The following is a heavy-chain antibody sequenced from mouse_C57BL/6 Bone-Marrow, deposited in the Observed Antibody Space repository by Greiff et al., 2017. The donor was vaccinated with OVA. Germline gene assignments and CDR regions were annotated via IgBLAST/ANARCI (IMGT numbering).Heavy chain of an antibody. V-gene: IGHV14-4*01. J-gene: IGHJ2*01. CDR2: IDPENGDT. CDR3: TSRGYFDY. CDR1: GFNIKDDY. Sequence: EVQLQQSGAELVRPGASVKLSCTASGFNIKDDYMHWVKQRPEQGLEWIGCIDPENGDTEYASKFQGKATITADTSSNTAYLQLSSLTSEDTAVYYCTSRGYFDYWGQGTTLTVSS.